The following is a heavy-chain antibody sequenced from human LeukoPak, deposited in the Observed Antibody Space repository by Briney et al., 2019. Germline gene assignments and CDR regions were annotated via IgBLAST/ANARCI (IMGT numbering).Heavy chain of an antibody. Sequence: SQTLSLTCTVSGGSISSGSYYWSWIRQPAGKGLEWIGRIYTSGSTNYNPSLTSRVTISVDTSKNQFSRKLCSVTAADTAVYYCARMGSSSWYYXYMDVWGKGTTVTVSS. CDR2: IYTSGST. J-gene: IGHJ6*03. V-gene: IGHV4-61*02. CDR1: GGSISSGSYY. CDR3: ARMGSSSWYYXYMDV. D-gene: IGHD6-13*01.